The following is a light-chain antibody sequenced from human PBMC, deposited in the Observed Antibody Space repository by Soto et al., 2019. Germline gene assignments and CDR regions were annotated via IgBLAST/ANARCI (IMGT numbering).Light chain of an antibody. V-gene: IGKV3-20*01. Sequence: EIVLTQSPGTLSLSPGERATLSCRTSQSVSSNYLAWYQQKPGQAPRLLIYGASTRATGIPDRFSGSGSGTDFTLTIIRLEPEDLAVYYCQQYGTSFWTFGQGTKVEIK. CDR2: GAS. CDR3: QQYGTSFWT. CDR1: QSVSSNY. J-gene: IGKJ1*01.